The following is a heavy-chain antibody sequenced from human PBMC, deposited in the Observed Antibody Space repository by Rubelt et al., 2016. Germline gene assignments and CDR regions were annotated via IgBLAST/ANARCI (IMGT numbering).Heavy chain of an antibody. CDR1: GYTFTSYG. D-gene: IGHD3-10*01. V-gene: IGHV1-18*01. Sequence: QVQLVQSGAEVKKPGASVKVSCKASGYTFTSYGISWVRQAPGQGLEWMGWISAYNGNTNYAQKLQGRVTMTTDTSTSTADMELRGLGSDDTAVDYCARCYGSGSYGNWFDPWGQGTLVTVSS. CDR2: ISAYNGNT. J-gene: IGHJ5*02. CDR3: ARCYGSGSYGNWFDP.